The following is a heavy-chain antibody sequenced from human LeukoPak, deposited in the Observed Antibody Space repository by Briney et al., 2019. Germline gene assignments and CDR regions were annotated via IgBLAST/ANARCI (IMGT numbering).Heavy chain of an antibody. J-gene: IGHJ6*03. CDR1: GYSFTSYW. Sequence: GESLKISCKGSGYSFTSYWIGWVRQMPGKGLEWMGIIYPGDSDTRYSPSFQGQVTISADKSISTAYMELSRLRSDDTAVYYCARVRRYSSSWFRSYYYYMDVWGKGTTVTVSS. CDR2: IYPGDSDT. V-gene: IGHV5-51*01. CDR3: ARVRRYSSSWFRSYYYYMDV. D-gene: IGHD6-13*01.